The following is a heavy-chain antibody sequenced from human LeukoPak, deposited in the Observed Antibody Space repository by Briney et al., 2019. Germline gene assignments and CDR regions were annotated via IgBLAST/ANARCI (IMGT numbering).Heavy chain of an antibody. V-gene: IGHV3-33*01. CDR1: GFTFSSYG. D-gene: IGHD2-2*01. J-gene: IGHJ5*02. CDR2: IWYDGSNK. CDR3: ARDNIVVVPAAITNWFDP. Sequence: GGSLRLSCAESGFTFSSYGMHWVRQAPGKGLEWVAVIWYDGSNKYYADSVKGQFTISRDNSKNTLYLQMNSLRAEDTAVYYCARDNIVVVPAAITNWFDPWGQGTLVTVSS.